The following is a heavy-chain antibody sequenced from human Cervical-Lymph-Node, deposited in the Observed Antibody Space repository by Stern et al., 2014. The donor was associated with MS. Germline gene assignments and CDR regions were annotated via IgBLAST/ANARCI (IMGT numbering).Heavy chain of an antibody. Sequence: EVQLVESGGGLIQPGGSLRLSCAAPGFTVRNNYMSWVRQAPGKGMELVSLIYTDDSTYYAGSVKGRFTISRDSSKNKLFLQMNSLRAEDTAVYYCARAIFGVNTAAMAPDAFDTWGQGTMVTVSS. V-gene: IGHV3-53*01. CDR2: IYTDDST. CDR3: ARAIFGVNTAAMAPDAFDT. J-gene: IGHJ3*02. CDR1: GFTVRNNY. D-gene: IGHD3-3*01.